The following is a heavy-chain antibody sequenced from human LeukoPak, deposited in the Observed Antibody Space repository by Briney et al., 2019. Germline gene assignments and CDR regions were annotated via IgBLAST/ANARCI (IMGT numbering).Heavy chain of an antibody. CDR3: AKEYSSGWSYWYFDL. D-gene: IGHD6-19*01. J-gene: IGHJ2*01. CDR1: GFTFSSYG. Sequence: GGSLRLSCAASGFTFSSYGMHWARQAPAKGLGWVAFIRYDGSNKYYADSVKGRFTISRDNSKNTLYLQMNSLRPEDTAVYFCAKEYSSGWSYWYFDLWGRGTLVTVSS. CDR2: IRYDGSNK. V-gene: IGHV3-30*02.